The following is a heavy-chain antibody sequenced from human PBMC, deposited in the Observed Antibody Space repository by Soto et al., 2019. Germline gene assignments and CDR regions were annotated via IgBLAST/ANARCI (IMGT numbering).Heavy chain of an antibody. Sequence: SETLSLTCTVSGGSISSYYWSWIRQPPGKGLEWIGYIYYSGSTNYNPSLKSRVTISVDTSKNQFSLKLSSVTAADTAVYYCARAVVAPAATFPDHYYYYYGMDVWGQGTTVTVSS. J-gene: IGHJ6*02. CDR2: IYYSGST. CDR1: GGSISSYY. D-gene: IGHD2-2*01. V-gene: IGHV4-59*01. CDR3: ARAVVAPAATFPDHYYYYYGMDV.